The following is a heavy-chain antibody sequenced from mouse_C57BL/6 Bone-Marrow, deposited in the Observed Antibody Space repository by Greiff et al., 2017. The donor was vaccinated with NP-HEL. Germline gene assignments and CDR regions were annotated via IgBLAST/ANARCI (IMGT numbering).Heavy chain of an antibody. J-gene: IGHJ2*01. CDR1: GYTFTSYW. CDR3: ARRGYYHY. D-gene: IGHD2-3*01. V-gene: IGHV1-69*01. Sequence: QVQLQQPGAELVMPGASVKLSCKASGYTFTSYWMHWVKQRPGQGLEWIGEIDPSDSYTNYNQKFKGKSTLTVDKSSSTAYMQLSSLTSEDSAVYYCARRGYYHYWGQGTTLTVSS. CDR2: IDPSDSYT.